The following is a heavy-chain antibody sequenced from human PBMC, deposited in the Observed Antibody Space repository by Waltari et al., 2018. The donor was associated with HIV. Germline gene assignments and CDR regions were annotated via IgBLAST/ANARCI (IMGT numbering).Heavy chain of an antibody. D-gene: IGHD3-16*01. CDR2: MKEDGSE. CDR3: ATWAQGGMENY. Sequence: EVQMVESGGGLVQPGGSLRLSCVVSGPTFSNYWMNWVRQAPGEGLEWVANMKEDGSERYVDSVKGRFTVSRDNSKNSLYLQMNSLRAEDTAMYFCATWAQGGMENYWGQGALVTVSS. J-gene: IGHJ4*02. V-gene: IGHV3-7*01. CDR1: GPTFSNYW.